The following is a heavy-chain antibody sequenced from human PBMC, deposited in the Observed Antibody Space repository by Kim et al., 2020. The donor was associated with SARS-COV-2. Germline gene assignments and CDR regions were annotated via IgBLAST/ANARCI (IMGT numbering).Heavy chain of an antibody. J-gene: IGHJ4*02. V-gene: IGHV1-18*01. CDR2: NGKT. CDR3: SFVGDYRDY. Sequence: NGKTDFAQKLQGRVTMTKDTSTSTAYMELRSLRTDDTAVYYCSFVGDYRDYWGQGTLVTVSS. D-gene: IGHD4-17*01.